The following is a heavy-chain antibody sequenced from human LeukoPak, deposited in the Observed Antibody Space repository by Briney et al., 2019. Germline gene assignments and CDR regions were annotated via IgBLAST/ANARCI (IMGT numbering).Heavy chain of an antibody. V-gene: IGHV1-69*13. CDR3: ARDPVGVVPAATYFDY. J-gene: IGHJ4*02. CDR2: IIPIFGTA. CDR1: GGTFSSYA. D-gene: IGHD2-2*01. Sequence: SVKVSCKTSGGTFSSYAISWVRQAPGQGLEWMGGIIPIFGTANYAQKFQGRVTITADESTSTAYMELSSLRSEDTAVYYCARDPVGVVPAATYFDYWGQGTLVTVSS.